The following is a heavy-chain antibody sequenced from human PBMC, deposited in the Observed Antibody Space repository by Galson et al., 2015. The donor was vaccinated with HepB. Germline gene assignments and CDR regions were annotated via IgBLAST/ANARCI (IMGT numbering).Heavy chain of an antibody. CDR3: TVHDTLAAAAFFDY. Sequence: SLRLSCAASGFRLSSYSMNWVRQAPGKGLEWIGFIRSETYGATTEYAASVKGRFIISRDDSKSLAYLQLNSLKTEDTAVYYCTVHDTLAAAAFFDYWGQGALVTVSS. D-gene: IGHD6-13*01. CDR1: GFRLSSYS. J-gene: IGHJ4*02. V-gene: IGHV3-49*04. CDR2: IRSETYGATT.